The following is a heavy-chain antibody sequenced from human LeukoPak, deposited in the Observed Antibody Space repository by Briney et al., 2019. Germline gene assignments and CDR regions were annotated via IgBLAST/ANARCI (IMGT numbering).Heavy chain of an antibody. V-gene: IGHV1-69*05. J-gene: IGHJ4*02. D-gene: IGHD2-15*01. CDR2: IIPIFGTA. CDR1: GGTFSGDA. Sequence: SVKVFCRASGGTFSGDAISWVRQAPGQGLEWMGRIIPIFGTANYAQKFKGRVTITTDESTSTAYMELSSLRSEDTAVYYCARDSLVVVGNFDYWGQGTLVTVSS. CDR3: ARDSLVVVGNFDY.